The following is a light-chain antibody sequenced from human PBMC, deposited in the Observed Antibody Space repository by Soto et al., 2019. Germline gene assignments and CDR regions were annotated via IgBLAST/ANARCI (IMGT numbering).Light chain of an antibody. V-gene: IGKV3-20*01. CDR2: GTS. Sequence: EVVLTQSPCTLSLSPGERATLSCRASHIVSSSFLAWYQQKVGQAPRLLIYGTSRRATGIPDRFSGSGSGTYFTLTITRLEPDVFAVYYCQQNGSPLALTFGGGTKVDIK. CDR1: HIVSSSF. CDR3: QQNGSPLALT. J-gene: IGKJ4*01.